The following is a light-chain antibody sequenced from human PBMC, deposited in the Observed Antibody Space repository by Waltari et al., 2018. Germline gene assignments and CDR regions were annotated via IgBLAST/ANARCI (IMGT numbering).Light chain of an antibody. CDR3: CSYAGRGTYV. Sequence: QSPLTQPSSLSATPGQSITISCTGTPSLVGSYDLFSWYQQHPGEAPKLLICEVFTRPPDISSRFSGTKSGSTASLTISGLQPEDEADYYCCSYAGRGTYVFGSGTKVTVL. CDR2: EVF. J-gene: IGLJ1*01. V-gene: IGLV2-23*02. CDR1: PSLVGSYDL.